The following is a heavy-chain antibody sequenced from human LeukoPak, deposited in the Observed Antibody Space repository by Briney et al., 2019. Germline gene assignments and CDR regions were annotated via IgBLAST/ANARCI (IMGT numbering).Heavy chain of an antibody. D-gene: IGHD3-10*01. V-gene: IGHV3-7*01. CDR1: GFTFSSYW. CDR3: ARDEYYYGSGTLN. J-gene: IGHJ4*02. Sequence: GGSLRLSCAASGFTFSSYWMSWVRQAPGKGLEWVANIKQVGSEKYYVDSVKGRFTISRDNAKNSLYLQMNSLRAEDTAVYYCARDEYYYGSGTLNWGQGTLVTVSS. CDR2: IKQVGSEK.